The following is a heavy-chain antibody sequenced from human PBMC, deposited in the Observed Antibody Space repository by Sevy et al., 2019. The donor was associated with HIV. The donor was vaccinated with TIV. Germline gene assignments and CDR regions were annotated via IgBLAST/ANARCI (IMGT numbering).Heavy chain of an antibody. J-gene: IGHJ1*01. CDR2: IRSKANSYAT. V-gene: IGHV3-73*01. Sequence: GGSLRLSCVASGFTFNGSAMHWVRQASGKGLEWVGRIRSKANSYATAYAASVKGRFTISRDDSKNTAYLQMNSLKTEDTAVYYCTRVDGVVITSEYFQHWGQGTLVTVSS. CDR3: TRVDGVVITSEYFQH. CDR1: GFTFNGSA. D-gene: IGHD3-3*01.